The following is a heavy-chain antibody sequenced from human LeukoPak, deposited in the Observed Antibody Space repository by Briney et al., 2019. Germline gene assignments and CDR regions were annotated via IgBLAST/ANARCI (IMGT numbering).Heavy chain of an antibody. CDR3: AIVPLTVVTPLDV. D-gene: IGHD4-23*01. J-gene: IGHJ6*02. CDR1: GHSLSQLA. V-gene: IGHV1-24*01. CDR2: FDPEEGET. Sequence: ASVKVSCKVSGHSLSQLAMHWVRQAPGKGLEWVGGFDPEEGETFYAQEVLGTVSMTEDTSTDTAYMELSSLTSEDTAVYYCAIVPLTVVTPLDVWGQGTTVTVSS.